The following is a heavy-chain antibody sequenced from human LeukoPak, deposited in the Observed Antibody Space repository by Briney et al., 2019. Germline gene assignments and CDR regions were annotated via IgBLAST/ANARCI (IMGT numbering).Heavy chain of an antibody. CDR2: IHQHGNEK. V-gene: IGHV3-7*01. J-gene: IGHJ4*02. CDR3: ATLNRPLFEY. CDR1: GFTFSNYW. Sequence: HTGGSLRLSCAASGFTFSNYWMSWVRQAPGKGLEWVASIHQHGNEKYLVDSVRGRFTISRDNAKNSLYLQMSSLRAEDTAVYYCATLNRPLFEYWGQGTLVTVSS.